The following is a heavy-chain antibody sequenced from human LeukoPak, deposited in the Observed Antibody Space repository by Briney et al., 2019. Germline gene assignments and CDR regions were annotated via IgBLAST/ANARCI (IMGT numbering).Heavy chain of an antibody. J-gene: IGHJ4*02. CDR1: GGSFSGYY. CDR3: ARSLNYYDSSGDYYYFDY. CDR2: INHSGST. V-gene: IGHV4-34*01. Sequence: PSETLSLTCAVYGGSFSGYYWSWIRQPPGKGLEWIGEINHSGSTNYNPSLKSRVTISVDTSKNQFSLKLSSVTAADTAVYYCARSLNYYDSSGDYYYFDYWGQGTLVTVSS. D-gene: IGHD3-22*01.